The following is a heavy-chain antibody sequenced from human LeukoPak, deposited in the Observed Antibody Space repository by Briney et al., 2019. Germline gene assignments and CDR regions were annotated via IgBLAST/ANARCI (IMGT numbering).Heavy chain of an antibody. CDR3: AKALGYSSGWYVDAFDI. J-gene: IGHJ3*02. CDR1: GFTFSSYA. D-gene: IGHD6-19*01. Sequence: EGSLRLSCAASGFTFSSYAMSWVRQAPGKGLEWVSAISGSGGSTYYADSVKGRFTISRDNSKNTLYLQMNSLRAEDTAVYYCAKALGYSSGWYVDAFDIWGQGTMVTVSS. CDR2: ISGSGGST. V-gene: IGHV3-23*01.